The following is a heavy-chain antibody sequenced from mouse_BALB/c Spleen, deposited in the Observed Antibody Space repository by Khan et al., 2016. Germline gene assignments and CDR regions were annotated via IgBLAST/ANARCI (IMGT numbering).Heavy chain of an antibody. Sequence: QVQLQQSGAELVKPGASVKMSCKASGYTFISYNMHWVKQTPGQGLEWIGAIYPGNGDTSYNQKFKGKATLTADKSSSTAYMQLSSLTSEDSAVYYCAREGNYFDYWGQGTTLTVSS. CDR3: AREGNYFDY. CDR1: GYTFISYN. CDR2: IYPGNGDT. V-gene: IGHV1-12*01. D-gene: IGHD2-14*01. J-gene: IGHJ2*01.